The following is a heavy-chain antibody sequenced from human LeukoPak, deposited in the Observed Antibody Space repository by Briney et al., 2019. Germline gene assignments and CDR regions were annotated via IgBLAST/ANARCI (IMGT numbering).Heavy chain of an antibody. CDR2: LKSDGSTA. CDR3: ARGIYGDPVAFDS. J-gene: IGHJ4*02. D-gene: IGHD4-17*01. CDR1: GFTFSSLN. V-gene: IGHV3-74*03. Sequence: LGGTLRLSCAASGFTFSSLNMHWVRQALGKGLVWVSRLKSDGSTAMYADSVQGRFTISRDNARNTVHLLMSSLTVEDTGVYYCARGIYGDPVAFDSWGQGALVTVSS.